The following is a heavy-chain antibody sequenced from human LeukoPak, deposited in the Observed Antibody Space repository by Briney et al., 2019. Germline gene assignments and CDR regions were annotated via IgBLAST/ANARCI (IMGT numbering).Heavy chain of an antibody. CDR3: ARDIVATMRGPNWFDP. V-gene: IGHV4-61*01. CDR1: GGSVSSGSYY. Sequence: SETLSLTCTVSGGSVSSGSYYWSWIRQPPGKGLEWIGYIYYSGSTNYNPSLKSRVTISVDTSKNQFSLKLSSVTAADTAVYYCARDIVATMRGPNWFDPWGQGTLVTVSS. J-gene: IGHJ5*02. CDR2: IYYSGST. D-gene: IGHD5-12*01.